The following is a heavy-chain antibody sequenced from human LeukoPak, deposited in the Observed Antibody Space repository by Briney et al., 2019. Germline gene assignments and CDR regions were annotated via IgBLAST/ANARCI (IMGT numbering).Heavy chain of an antibody. CDR1: GGSISSSSYY. D-gene: IGHD4-17*01. V-gene: IGHV4-39*01. J-gene: IGHJ5*02. CDR2: IYYSGST. Sequence: PSETLSLTCTVSGGSISSSSYYWGWIRQPPGKGLEWIGSIYYSGSTYYNPSLKSRVTISVDTSKNQFSLKLSSVTAADTAVYYCARTYGDYVTWFDPWGQGTLVTVSS. CDR3: ARTYGDYVTWFDP.